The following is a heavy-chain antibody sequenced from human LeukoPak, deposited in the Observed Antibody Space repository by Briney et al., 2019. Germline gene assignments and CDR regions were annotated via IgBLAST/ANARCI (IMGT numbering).Heavy chain of an antibody. V-gene: IGHV3-23*01. Sequence: PGGPLRLSCAASGFTFSSYAMSWVRQAPGKGLEWVSAISGSGGSTYYADSVKGRFTISRDNAKNSLYLQMNSLRAEDTAVYYCAVRGIAAADISHDYWGQGTLVTVSS. CDR2: ISGSGGST. D-gene: IGHD6-13*01. CDR1: GFTFSSYA. J-gene: IGHJ4*02. CDR3: AVRGIAAADISHDY.